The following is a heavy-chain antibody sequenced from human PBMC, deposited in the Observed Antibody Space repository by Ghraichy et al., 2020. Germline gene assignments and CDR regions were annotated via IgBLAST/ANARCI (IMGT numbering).Heavy chain of an antibody. D-gene: IGHD5-18*01. V-gene: IGHV3-23*01. Sequence: GGSLRLSCAASGFTFSSYAMSWVRQAPGKGLEWVSAISGSGGSTYYADSVKGRFTISRDNSKNTLYLQMNSLRAEDTAVYYCAKLHRSQGGPRVSGYSYGYDYWGQGTLVTVSS. CDR1: GFTFSSYA. CDR2: ISGSGGST. J-gene: IGHJ4*02. CDR3: AKLHRSQGGPRVSGYSYGYDY.